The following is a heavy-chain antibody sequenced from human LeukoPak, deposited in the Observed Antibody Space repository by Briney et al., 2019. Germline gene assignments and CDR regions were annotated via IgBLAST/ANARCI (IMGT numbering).Heavy chain of an antibody. V-gene: IGHV4-38-2*02. J-gene: IGHJ4*02. Sequence: SETLSLTCTVSGYSISSGYYWGWIRQPPGKGLEWIGSIYHSGSTYYNPSLKSRVTISVDTSKSQFSLKLSSVTAADTAVYYCARDFYDILTGYYYYFDYWGQGTLVTVSS. CDR1: GYSISSGYY. D-gene: IGHD3-9*01. CDR2: IYHSGST. CDR3: ARDFYDILTGYYYYFDY.